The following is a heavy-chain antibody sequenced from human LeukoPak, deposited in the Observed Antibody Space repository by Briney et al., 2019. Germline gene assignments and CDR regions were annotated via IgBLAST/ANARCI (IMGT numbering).Heavy chain of an antibody. Sequence: SETLSLTCTVSGGSISSGTYYWSWIRPAAGEELEWIGRICTSGSTNYNSSLKSFVTISVDTSKNQFSLKLSSVTAADTAVYYCARSVLRFLELLPYMDVWGKGTTVTVSS. CDR3: ARSVLRFLELLPYMDV. CDR1: GGSISSGTYY. J-gene: IGHJ6*03. V-gene: IGHV4-61*02. CDR2: ICTSGST. D-gene: IGHD3-3*01.